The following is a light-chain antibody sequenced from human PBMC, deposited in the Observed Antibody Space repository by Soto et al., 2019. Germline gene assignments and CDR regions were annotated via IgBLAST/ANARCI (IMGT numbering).Light chain of an antibody. J-gene: IGKJ4*01. Sequence: EIVMMQSPATLSVSPGETATLSCRASQSVSSNLAWYQPKPGQAPRLLIYGASTRATGIPARFSGSRSGTEFTLTINSLQSEDFAVYYCQRYNNWPLTFGGGTKVDIK. V-gene: IGKV3-15*01. CDR3: QRYNNWPLT. CDR1: QSVSSN. CDR2: GAS.